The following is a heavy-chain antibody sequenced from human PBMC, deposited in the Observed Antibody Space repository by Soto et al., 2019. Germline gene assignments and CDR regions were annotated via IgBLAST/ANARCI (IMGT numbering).Heavy chain of an antibody. V-gene: IGHV4-59*08. Sequence: SETLSLTCTVSGGSISSYYWSWIRQPPGKGLEWIGYIYYSGSTNYNPSLKSRVTISVDTSKNQFSLKLSSVTAADTAVYYCAGQNYYYYYIDVWGKGTTVTVSS. CDR1: GGSISSYY. J-gene: IGHJ6*03. CDR2: IYYSGST. CDR3: AGQNYYYYYIDV.